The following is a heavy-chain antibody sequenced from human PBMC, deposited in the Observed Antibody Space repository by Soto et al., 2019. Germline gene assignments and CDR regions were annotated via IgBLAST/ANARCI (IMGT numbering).Heavy chain of an antibody. V-gene: IGHV4-4*02. CDR2: VYRTGST. J-gene: IGHJ4*02. CDR3: ASARSTIAAAAIFDC. D-gene: IGHD6-13*01. CDR1: GGSISTSNW. Sequence: SETLSLTCAVSGGSISTSNWWSWVRQPPGKGLEWIGEVYRTGSTNYNPSLESRVIVSVDKSKNQFSLKLTSVTAADTAVYYCASARSTIAAAAIFDCWGQGTLVTVSS.